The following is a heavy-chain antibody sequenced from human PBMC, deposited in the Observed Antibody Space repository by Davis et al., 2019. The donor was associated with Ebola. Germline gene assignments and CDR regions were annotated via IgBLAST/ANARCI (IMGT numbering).Heavy chain of an antibody. CDR1: GFTFSSYG. J-gene: IGHJ6*02. D-gene: IGHD2-2*01. Sequence: PGGSLRLSCAASGFTFSSYGMHWVRQAPGKGLEWVAVIWYDGSNKYYAVSVKGRFTISRDNAKNSLYLQMNSLRAEDTAVYYCARKILVPAAMLLYYYGMDVWGQGTTVTVSS. CDR3: ARKILVPAAMLLYYYGMDV. V-gene: IGHV3-33*01. CDR2: IWYDGSNK.